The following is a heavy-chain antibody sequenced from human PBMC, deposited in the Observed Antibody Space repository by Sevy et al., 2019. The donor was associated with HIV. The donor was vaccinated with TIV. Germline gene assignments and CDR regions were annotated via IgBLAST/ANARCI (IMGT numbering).Heavy chain of an antibody. D-gene: IGHD2-2*01. J-gene: IGHJ5*02. CDR2: INHSGST. Sequence: SETLSLTCAVYGGSFSGYYWSWIRQPPGKGLEWIGEINHSGSTNYNPSLKSRVTISVDTSKNQFSLKLSSVTAADTAVYYCARGRIVVVPAAESDWFDPWGQGTLVTVSS. CDR3: ARGRIVVVPAAESDWFDP. V-gene: IGHV4-34*01. CDR1: GGSFSGYY.